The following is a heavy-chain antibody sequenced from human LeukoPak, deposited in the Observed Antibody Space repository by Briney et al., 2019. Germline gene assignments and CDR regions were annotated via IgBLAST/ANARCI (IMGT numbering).Heavy chain of an antibody. CDR1: GFTFSNSW. V-gene: IGHV3-7*01. Sequence: PGGSLRLSCAASGFTFSNSWVNWVRQALGKGLEWVANIKPDGSQTFYLGSVKGRFTVSRDNAKHSAYLQMNSLRAEDTAVYYCCGSGSYSKWDQGTLVTVSS. J-gene: IGHJ4*02. D-gene: IGHD3-10*01. CDR3: CGSGSYSK. CDR2: IKPDGSQT.